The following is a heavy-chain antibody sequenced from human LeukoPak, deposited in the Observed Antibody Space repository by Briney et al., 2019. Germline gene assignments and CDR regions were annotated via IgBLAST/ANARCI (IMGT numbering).Heavy chain of an antibody. CDR3: TRGPGSTWYSDY. J-gene: IGHJ4*02. CDR1: GFTVSGNY. Sequence: GGSLRLSCAASGFTVSGNYMNWVRQAPGKGLEWVSIIYSGGDTYYADSVKGRFTISRDNSKNTPYLQMNSLRAEDTAVYYCTRGPGSTWYSDYWGQGTLVTVSS. V-gene: IGHV3-66*02. D-gene: IGHD6-13*01. CDR2: IYSGGDT.